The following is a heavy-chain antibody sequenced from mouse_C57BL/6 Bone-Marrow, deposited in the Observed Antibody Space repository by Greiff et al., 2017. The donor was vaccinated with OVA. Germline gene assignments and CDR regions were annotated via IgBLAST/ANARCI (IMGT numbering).Heavy chain of an antibody. CDR3: ASSCSNCGDFDY. CDR2: IDPETGGT. J-gene: IGHJ2*01. Sequence: VQLQESGAELVRPGASVTLSCKASGYTFTDYEMHWVKQTPVHGLEWIGAIDPETGGTAYNQKFKGKAILTADKSSSTAYMELRSLTSEDSAVYYCASSCSNCGDFDYWGQGTTLTVSS. V-gene: IGHV1-15*01. CDR1: GYTFTDYE. D-gene: IGHD2-5*01.